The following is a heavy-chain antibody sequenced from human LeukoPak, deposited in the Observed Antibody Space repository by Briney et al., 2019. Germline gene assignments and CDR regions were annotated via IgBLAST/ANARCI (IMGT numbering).Heavy chain of an antibody. CDR3: ARGYAGIYGMDV. CDR2: INLSGST. Sequence: PSETLSLTCAVYGGSFSGYYWSWIRQPPGKGLEWIGEINLSGSTNYNPSLKSRVTISVDTSKNQFSLKLSSVTAADTAVYYCARGYAGIYGMDVWGQGTTVTVSS. V-gene: IGHV4-34*01. J-gene: IGHJ6*02. D-gene: IGHD1-1*01. CDR1: GGSFSGYY.